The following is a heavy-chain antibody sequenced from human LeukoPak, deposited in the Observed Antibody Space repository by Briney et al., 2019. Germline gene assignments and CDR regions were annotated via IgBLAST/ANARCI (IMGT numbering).Heavy chain of an antibody. D-gene: IGHD3-22*01. CDR2: IKSKTDGGTT. V-gene: IGHV3-15*01. J-gene: IGHJ4*02. CDR3: TTGTPYDSGAYYSVY. Sequence: ETLSLTCTVSGGSISSYYWSWVRQAPGKGLEWVGRIKSKTDGGTTDYAAPVKGRFTISRDDSKNTLYLQMNSLKTEDTAVYYCTTGTPYDSGAYYSVYWGQGTLVTVSS. CDR1: GGSISSYY.